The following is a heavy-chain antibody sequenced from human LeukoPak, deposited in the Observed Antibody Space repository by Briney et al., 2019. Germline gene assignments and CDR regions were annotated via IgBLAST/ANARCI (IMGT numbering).Heavy chain of an antibody. CDR1: GGSISSSSYY. CDR2: IYYSGST. CDR3: ARVFSSGYYPVDY. V-gene: IGHV4-39*07. J-gene: IGHJ4*02. D-gene: IGHD3-22*01. Sequence: PSETLSLTCTVSGGSISSSSYYWGWIRQPPGKGLEWIGNIYYSGSTYYNPSLRSRVTISVDTSKNQFSLKLSSVTAADTAVYYCARVFSSGYYPVDYWGQGTLVTVSS.